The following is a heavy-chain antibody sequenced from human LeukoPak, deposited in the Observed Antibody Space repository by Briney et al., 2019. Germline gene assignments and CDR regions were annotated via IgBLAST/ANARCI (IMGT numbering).Heavy chain of an antibody. Sequence: SETLSLTCTVSGGSISSYYWSWIRQPPGKGLEWIGYIYYSGSTNYNPSLKSRVTISVGTSKNQFSLKLSSVTAADTAVYYCARNPGYSYGWYYFDYWGQGTLVTVSS. V-gene: IGHV4-59*01. CDR1: GGSISSYY. CDR3: ARNPGYSYGWYYFDY. J-gene: IGHJ4*02. CDR2: IYYSGST. D-gene: IGHD5-18*01.